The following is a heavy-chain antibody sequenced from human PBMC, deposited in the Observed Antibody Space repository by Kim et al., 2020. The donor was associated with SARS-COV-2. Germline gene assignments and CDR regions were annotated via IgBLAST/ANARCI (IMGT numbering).Heavy chain of an antibody. V-gene: IGHV4-34*01. CDR1: GGSFSGYY. CDR2: INHSGST. D-gene: IGHD3-10*02. CDR3: ARGWSMYDY. J-gene: IGHJ4*02. Sequence: SETLSLTCAVYGGSFSGYYWSWIRQPPGKGLEWIGEINHSGSTNYNPSLKSRVTISVDTSKNQFSLKLSSVTAADTAVYYCARGWSMYDYWGQGTLVTVSS.